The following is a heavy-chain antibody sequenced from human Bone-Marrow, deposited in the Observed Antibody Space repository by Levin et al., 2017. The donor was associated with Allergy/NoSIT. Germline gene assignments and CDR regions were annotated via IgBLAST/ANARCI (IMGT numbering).Heavy chain of an antibody. V-gene: IGHV3-7*02. CDR1: GFTFSGYW. CDR2: INRDGGAG. D-gene: IGHD2-8*01. Sequence: GGSLRLSCASSGFTFSGYWMAWVRQAPGKGLEWVANINRDGGAGYYVDSVKGRFTISRDNARNSLDLQMNSLRVEETAVYYCARNGAWSFEFWGQGTLVTVSS. CDR3: ARNGAWSFEF. J-gene: IGHJ4*02.